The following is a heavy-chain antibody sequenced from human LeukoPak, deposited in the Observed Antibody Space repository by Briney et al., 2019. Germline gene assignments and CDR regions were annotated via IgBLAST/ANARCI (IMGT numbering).Heavy chain of an antibody. V-gene: IGHV3-23*01. CDR1: GFTFSSYA. Sequence: PGGSLRLSCAVSGFTFSSYAMTWVRQAPGKGLEWVSAITGSGGGTYYADSVKGRFTISRDNSKNTLSLQMNSLRAEDAAVYYCAKLVSVGAHYIDYWGQGTLVTVSS. CDR3: AKLVSVGAHYIDY. J-gene: IGHJ4*02. D-gene: IGHD1-26*01. CDR2: ITGSGGGT.